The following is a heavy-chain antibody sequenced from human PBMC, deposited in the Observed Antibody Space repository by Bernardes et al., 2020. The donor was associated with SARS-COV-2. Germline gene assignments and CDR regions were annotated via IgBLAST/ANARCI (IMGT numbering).Heavy chain of an antibody. J-gene: IGHJ4*02. CDR3: ARSPSQLDILAYDY. V-gene: IGHV4-61*02. D-gene: IGHD3-9*01. CDR2: ISASGNT. Sequence: SEPLSLTCAVSDDAISSGSFYWSWLRQPAGKGLEWVGRISASGNTNYNPSLKSRVAFSVDTSQNHFSLQMTSLTVADTAVYFCARSPSQLDILAYDYWGQGVQVTVSA. CDR1: DDAISSGSFY.